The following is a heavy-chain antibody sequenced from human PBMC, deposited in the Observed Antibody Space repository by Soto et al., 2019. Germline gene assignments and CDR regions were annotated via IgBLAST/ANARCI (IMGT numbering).Heavy chain of an antibody. CDR3: ARPYSGGPNDPFDV. D-gene: IGHD1-26*01. V-gene: IGHV5-51*01. CDR1: GYSFTNYW. CDR2: IYPGDSHA. Sequence: GESLKISRKGSGYSFTNYWIGWVRQMPGKGLEWMGIIYPGDSHAIYSPSFQGQVTMSADKSISTAYLQWSSLKASGTAMYYCARPYSGGPNDPFDVWGQGTMVTVSS. J-gene: IGHJ3*01.